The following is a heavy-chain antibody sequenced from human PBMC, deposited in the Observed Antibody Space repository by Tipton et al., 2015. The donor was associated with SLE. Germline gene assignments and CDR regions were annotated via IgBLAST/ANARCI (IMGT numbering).Heavy chain of an antibody. V-gene: IGHV4-34*01. J-gene: IGHJ3*02. CDR1: GGSFSGYY. CDR3: ARDNIVVEIAKDAFDI. D-gene: IGHD2-21*01. CDR2: INHSGST. Sequence: TLSLTCAVYGGSFSGYYWSWIRQPPGKGLKWIGEINHSGSTNYNPSLKSRVTISVGTSKNQFSLKLSSVTAADTAVYYCARDNIVVEIAKDAFDIWGQGTMLTVSS.